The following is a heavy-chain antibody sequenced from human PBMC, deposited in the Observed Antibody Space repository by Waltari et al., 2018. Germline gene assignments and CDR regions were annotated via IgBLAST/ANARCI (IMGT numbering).Heavy chain of an antibody. CDR1: GYTFTSYA. D-gene: IGHD7-27*01. CDR2: INAGNGNT. CDR3: ASGLGCAY. J-gene: IGHJ4*02. V-gene: IGHV1-3*01. Sequence: QVQLVQSGAEVKKPGASVRVSCKASGYTFTSYAMHWVRQAPGQRLEWMGWINAGNGNTKYSQKFQGRVTITRDASASTAYMELSSLRSEDTAVYYCASGLGCAYWGQGTLVTVSS.